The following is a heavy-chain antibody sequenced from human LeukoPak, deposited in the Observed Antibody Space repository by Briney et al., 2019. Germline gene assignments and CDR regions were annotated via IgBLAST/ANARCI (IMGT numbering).Heavy chain of an antibody. V-gene: IGHV4-59*01. D-gene: IGHD6-13*01. J-gene: IGHJ4*02. CDR2: IYYSGST. CDR3: ARAEESIAAAGAIDY. CDR1: GGSISSYY. Sequence: PSETLSLTCTVSGGSISSYYWSWTRQPPGKGLEWIGYIYYSGSTNYNPSLKSRVTISVDTSKNQFSLKLSSVTAADTAVYYCARAEESIAAAGAIDYWGQGTLVTVSS.